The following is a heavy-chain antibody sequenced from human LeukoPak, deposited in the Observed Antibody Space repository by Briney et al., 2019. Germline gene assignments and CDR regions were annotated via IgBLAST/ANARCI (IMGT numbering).Heavy chain of an antibody. V-gene: IGHV5-51*01. D-gene: IGHD3-22*01. J-gene: IGHJ4*02. CDR3: ARRYDSSGYYGYDDY. CDR1: GYRFTSYW. CDR2: IYPGDSDT. Sequence: GESLKISCKGSGYRFTSYWIGWVRQMPGKGLEWMGIIYPGDSDTRYSPSFQGQITISVDKSISTAYVQWSSLKASDTAMYYCARRYDSSGYYGYDDYWGQGTLVTVSS.